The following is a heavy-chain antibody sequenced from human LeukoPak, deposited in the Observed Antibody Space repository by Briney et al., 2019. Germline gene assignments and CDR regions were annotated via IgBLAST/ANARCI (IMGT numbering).Heavy chain of an antibody. CDR3: AKDVYGDYGGLDY. D-gene: IGHD4-17*01. CDR2: IRGSDGST. V-gene: IGHV3-23*01. Sequence: GGSLRLSCAASGFPFSTYAMSWGRQAPGKGLEWVSSIRGSDGSTYYADSVKGRFAISRDNSKNRLYLQMNSLRAEDTAVYYCAKDVYGDYGGLDYWGQGTLVTVSS. J-gene: IGHJ4*02. CDR1: GFPFSTYA.